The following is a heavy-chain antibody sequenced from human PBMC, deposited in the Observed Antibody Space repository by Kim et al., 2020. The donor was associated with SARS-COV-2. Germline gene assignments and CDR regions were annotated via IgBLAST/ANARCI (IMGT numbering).Heavy chain of an antibody. CDR2: IDPSDSYT. Sequence: GESLKISCKGSGYSFTSYWISWVRQMPGKGLEWMGRIDPSDSYTNYSPSFQGHVTISADKSISTAYLQWSSLKASDTAMYYCARAKYSSSYYFDYWGQGTLVTVSS. CDR3: ARAKYSSSYYFDY. V-gene: IGHV5-10-1*01. CDR1: GYSFTSYW. D-gene: IGHD6-13*01. J-gene: IGHJ4*02.